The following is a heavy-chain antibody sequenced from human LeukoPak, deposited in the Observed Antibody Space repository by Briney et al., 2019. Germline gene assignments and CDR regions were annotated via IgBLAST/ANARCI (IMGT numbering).Heavy chain of an antibody. CDR3: ARDRRIAVAGIRDDP. CDR1: GFTFSSYS. J-gene: IGHJ5*02. D-gene: IGHD6-19*01. CDR2: ISSSSSYI. V-gene: IGHV3-21*01. Sequence: KAGGSLRLSCAASGFTFSSYSMNWVRQAPGKGLEWVSSISSSSSYIYYADSVKGRFTISRDNAKNSLYLQMNSLRAEDTAVYYCARDRRIAVAGIRDDPWGQGTLVTVSS.